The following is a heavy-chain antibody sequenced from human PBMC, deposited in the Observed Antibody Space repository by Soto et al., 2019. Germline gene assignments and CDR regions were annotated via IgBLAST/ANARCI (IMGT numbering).Heavy chain of an antibody. CDR2: ISGSGGNT. D-gene: IGHD3-16*02. Sequence: EVQLLESEGGLVQPGGSVRLSCADSGFTFTSYAMSWVRLAPGKGLGWLSLISGSGGNTYYADSVKGRFTISRDNSKNTLYLEMDSLSADDTAVYYCSKVSAPDRKDFDFCGQGTLVTVSA. CDR1: GFTFTSYA. J-gene: IGHJ4*02. V-gene: IGHV3-23*01. CDR3: SKVSAPDRKDFDF.